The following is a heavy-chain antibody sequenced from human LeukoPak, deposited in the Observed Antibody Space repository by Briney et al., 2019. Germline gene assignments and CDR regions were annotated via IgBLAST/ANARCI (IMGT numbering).Heavy chain of an antibody. J-gene: IGHJ4*02. V-gene: IGHV3-33*03. Sequence: GGSLRLSCAASGFTFSSYGMHWVRQAPGKGLEWVAVIWYDGSNKYYADSVKGRFTISRDNAKNSLYLQINSLRVEDTAVYYCAKEGRSLQTYWGQGTLVTVSS. CDR1: GFTFSSYG. CDR2: IWYDGSNK. D-gene: IGHD5-24*01. CDR3: AKEGRSLQTY.